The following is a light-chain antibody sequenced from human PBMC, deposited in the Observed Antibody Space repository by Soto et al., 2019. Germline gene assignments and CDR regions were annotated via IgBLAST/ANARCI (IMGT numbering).Light chain of an antibody. J-gene: IGLJ2*01. CDR2: SDN. CDR3: AAWDVSLVV. CDR1: SSNIGTNT. Sequence: QSVLTQPPSASGTPGQRVTIFCSGSSSNIGTNTVIWYQQLPGAAPKLLIYSDNQRPSGVPDRFSGSKSGTSASLAISGLQSEDEAHYYCAAWDVSLVVFGGGTKLTVL. V-gene: IGLV1-44*01.